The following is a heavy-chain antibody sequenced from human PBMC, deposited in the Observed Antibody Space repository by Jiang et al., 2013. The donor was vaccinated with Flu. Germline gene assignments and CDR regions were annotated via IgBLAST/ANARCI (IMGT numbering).Heavy chain of an antibody. CDR1: GYSFTSYW. V-gene: IGHV5-51*01. CDR3: ARHGAKMVPGTNDAFDI. J-gene: IGHJ3*02. Sequence: GAEVKKPGESLKISCKGSGYSFTSYWIGWVRQMPGKGLEWMGMIYPGDSDTRYSPSFRGQVTISADKSISTAYLQWSSLKASDTAMYYCARHGAKMVPGTNDAFDIWGQGTMVTVSS. D-gene: IGHD6-19*01. CDR2: IYPGDSDT.